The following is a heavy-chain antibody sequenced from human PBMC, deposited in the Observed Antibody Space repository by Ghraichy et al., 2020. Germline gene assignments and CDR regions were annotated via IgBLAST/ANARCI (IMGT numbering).Heavy chain of an antibody. CDR3: AHRRTDTSMNY. Sequence: SGPTLVKPTQTLTLTCTCSGFSLSTSGVCVGWIRQPPGKALEWLALIYWDGDKRYSPSLKSRLTITKDTSKNQVVLTMTNMDPVDTATYYCAHRRTDTSMNYWGQGTLVTVSS. D-gene: IGHD5-18*01. CDR2: IYWDGDK. V-gene: IGHV2-5*02. J-gene: IGHJ4*02. CDR1: GFSLSTSGVC.